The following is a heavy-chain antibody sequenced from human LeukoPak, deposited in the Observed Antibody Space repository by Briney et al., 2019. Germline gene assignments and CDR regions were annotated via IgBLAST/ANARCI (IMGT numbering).Heavy chain of an antibody. CDR2: IYSGGTT. D-gene: IGHD2-15*01. CDR1: GFTVSSNY. CDR3: AREARYCSGGSCGY. Sequence: GGSLRLSCAASGFTVSSNYMSWVRQAPVKGLEWVSVIYSGGTTYYADSVKGRFTISRHNSKNTLYLQMNSLRAEDTAVYYCAREARYCSGGSCGYWGQGTLVAVSS. J-gene: IGHJ4*02. V-gene: IGHV3-53*04.